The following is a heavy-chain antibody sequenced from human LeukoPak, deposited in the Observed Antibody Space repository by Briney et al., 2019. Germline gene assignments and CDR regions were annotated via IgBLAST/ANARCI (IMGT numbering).Heavy chain of an antibody. CDR2: IYPGDSDT. D-gene: IGHD4-11*01. CDR1: GYSFSTFW. CDR3: ARDNSNYFDY. J-gene: IGHJ4*02. Sequence: GESLKISCKGSGYSFSTFWIGWVHQMPGKGLEWMGIIYPGDSDTRYSPSFQGQVTISADKSISTAYLQWSSLKASDTAMYYCARDNSNYFDYWGQGTLVTVSP. V-gene: IGHV5-51*07.